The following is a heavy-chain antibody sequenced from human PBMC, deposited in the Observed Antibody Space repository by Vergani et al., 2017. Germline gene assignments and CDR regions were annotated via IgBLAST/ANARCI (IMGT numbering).Heavy chain of an antibody. CDR3: ARDHGRYDFWSGDYTGSDYYGMDV. Sequence: QVQLVQSGAEVKKPGASVKVSCKASGYTFTGYYMHWVRQAPGQGLEWMGWINPNSGGTNYAQKFQGRVTMTRDTSISTAYMELSRLRSDDTTVYYCARDHGRYDFWSGDYTGSDYYGMDVWGQGTTVTVSS. CDR1: GYTFTGYY. V-gene: IGHV1-2*02. J-gene: IGHJ6*02. CDR2: INPNSGGT. D-gene: IGHD3-3*01.